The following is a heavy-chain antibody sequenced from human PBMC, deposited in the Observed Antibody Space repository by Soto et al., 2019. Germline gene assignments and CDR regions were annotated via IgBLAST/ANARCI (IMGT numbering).Heavy chain of an antibody. J-gene: IGHJ4*02. CDR3: AREVTMVRGVINY. D-gene: IGHD3-10*01. Sequence: GGSLRLSCAASGFTFSSYWMSWVRQAPGKGLEWVANIKQDGSEKYYVDSVKGRFTISRDNAKNSLYLQMNSLRAEDTAVYYCAREVTMVRGVINYWGQGTLVTVSS. CDR1: GFTFSSYW. V-gene: IGHV3-7*01. CDR2: IKQDGSEK.